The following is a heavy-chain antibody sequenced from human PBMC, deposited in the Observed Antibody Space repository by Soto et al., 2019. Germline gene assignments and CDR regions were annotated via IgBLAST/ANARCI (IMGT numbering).Heavy chain of an antibody. CDR2: IWYDGSYR. V-gene: IGHV3-33*01. CDR3: ARISGSGHLGWFDP. D-gene: IGHD3-10*01. CDR1: GFTFNTYG. Sequence: QVQLVQSGGGVVQSGRSLRLSCISSGFTFNTYGMFWARQAPGTGLEWVAGIWYDGSYRYYVDSVKGRFTVSRANSKNTVYLEMNNLGAEDTSVYYCARISGSGHLGWFDPWGQGTLVTVSS. J-gene: IGHJ5*02.